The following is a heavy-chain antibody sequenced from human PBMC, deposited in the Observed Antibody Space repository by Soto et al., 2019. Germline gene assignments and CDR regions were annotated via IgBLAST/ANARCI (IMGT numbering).Heavy chain of an antibody. V-gene: IGHV1-69*12. CDR2: IIPIFGTA. CDR3: ARGYSWQRGPHV. J-gene: IGHJ6*02. Sequence: QVQLVQSGAEVKKPGSSVKVSCKASGGTFSSYAISWVRQAPGQGLEWMGGIIPIFGTAYYAQKFQSRVTIRAEESRRIAYMQLSSLRSEESALYDCARGYSWQRGPHVWVRGTTATVSS. D-gene: IGHD2-21*01. CDR1: GGTFSSYA.